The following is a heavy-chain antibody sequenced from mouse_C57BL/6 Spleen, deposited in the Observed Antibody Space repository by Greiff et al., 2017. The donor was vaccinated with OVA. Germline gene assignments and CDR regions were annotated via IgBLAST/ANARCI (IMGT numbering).Heavy chain of an antibody. J-gene: IGHJ4*01. Sequence: EVQGVESGGDLVKPGGSLKLSCAASGFTFSSYGMSWVRQTPDTRLEWVATISSGGSYTYYPDSVKGRFTFSRDNAKNTLYLQMSSLKSEDTAMYYCARLPGDYYAMDYWGQGTTVTVSS. D-gene: IGHD4-1*01. V-gene: IGHV5-6*01. CDR3: ARLPGDYYAMDY. CDR1: GFTFSSYG. CDR2: ISSGGSYT.